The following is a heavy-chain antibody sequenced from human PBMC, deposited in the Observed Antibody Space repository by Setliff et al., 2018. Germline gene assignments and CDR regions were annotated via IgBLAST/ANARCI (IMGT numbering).Heavy chain of an antibody. V-gene: IGHV4-39*07. CDR1: GGSISSRSYY. CDR2: IYYSGST. J-gene: IGHJ3*02. Sequence: SETLSLTCTVSGGSISSRSYYWGWNRQPPGKGLEWIGSIYYSGSTYYKPSLKSRVTISVDTSKNQFSLKLNYVTAADTAVYYCARALGYCSRTSCYADAFDIWGQGTMVTVSS. D-gene: IGHD2-2*01. CDR3: ARALGYCSRTSCYADAFDI.